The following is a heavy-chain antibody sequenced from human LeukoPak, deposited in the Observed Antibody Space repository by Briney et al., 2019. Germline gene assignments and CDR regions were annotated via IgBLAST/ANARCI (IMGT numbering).Heavy chain of an antibody. V-gene: IGHV3-15*01. J-gene: IGHJ3*01. D-gene: IGHD3-9*01. CDR1: GFIFSNAW. Sequence: PGGSLRLSCAASGFIFSNAWMSWVRQAPGQGLEWVCRIKSKTDGGSTDYPASVKRTFIVSRDDSKNTLYLQMNSLKTEDTAVYYCTTSIFTVSWKGAFDLWGQGTMVTVSS. CDR3: TTSIFTVSWKGAFDL. CDR2: IKSKTDGGST.